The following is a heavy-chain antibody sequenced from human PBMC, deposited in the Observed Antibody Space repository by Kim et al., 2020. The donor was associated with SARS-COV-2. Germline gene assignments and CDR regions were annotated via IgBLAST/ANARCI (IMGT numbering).Heavy chain of an antibody. J-gene: IGHJ6*02. V-gene: IGHV4-34*01. Sequence: PSLKSRVTISVDTSKNHFSLKLSSVTAADTAVYYCARGSGSGWYYGMDVWGQGTTVTVSS. D-gene: IGHD6-19*01. CDR3: ARGSGSGWYYGMDV.